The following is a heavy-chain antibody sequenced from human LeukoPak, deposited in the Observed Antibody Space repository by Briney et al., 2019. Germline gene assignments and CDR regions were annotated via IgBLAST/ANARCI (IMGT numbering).Heavy chain of an antibody. V-gene: IGHV4-30-4*07. CDR3: AREGGRGEPHYGDYDNWFDP. CDR2: IYYSGST. D-gene: IGHD4-17*01. J-gene: IGHJ5*02. Sequence: SETLSLTCAVSGGSISSGGYSWSWLRQPPGKGLEWIGYIYYSGSTYYNPSLKSRVTISVGTSKNQFSLKLSSVTAADTAVYYCAREGGRGEPHYGDYDNWFDPWGQGTLVTVSS. CDR1: GGSISSGGYS.